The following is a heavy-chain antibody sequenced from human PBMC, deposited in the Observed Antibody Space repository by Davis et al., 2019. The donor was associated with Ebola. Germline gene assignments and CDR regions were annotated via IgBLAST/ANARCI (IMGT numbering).Heavy chain of an antibody. V-gene: IGHV3-23*01. CDR2: ISSAAVYR. D-gene: IGHD1-7*01. Sequence: PGGSLRLSCAASGFIFGNSDMSWVRQAPGKGLEWVAAISSAAVYRFYADSVKGRFAISRDNSNSMLYLQMNSLRVDDTAVYFCAKRGRQGRGTTDFDYWGQGTLVTVSS. CDR3: AKRGRQGRGTTDFDY. J-gene: IGHJ4*02. CDR1: GFIFGNSD.